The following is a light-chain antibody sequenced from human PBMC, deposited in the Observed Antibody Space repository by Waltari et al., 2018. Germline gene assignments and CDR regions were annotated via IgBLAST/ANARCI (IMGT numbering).Light chain of an antibody. Sequence: QLVLTQSPSASASLGASVKVTCTLSSGHSDYAIAWHQQQPEKGPRYLMKINSDGSHTKGDRIPYRFAGSSYGTEHYLTISSLQSEDEADYYCQTGGTGIVVFGGGTKLTVL. CDR2: INSDGSH. J-gene: IGLJ2*01. V-gene: IGLV4-69*01. CDR3: QTGGTGIVV. CDR1: SGHSDYA.